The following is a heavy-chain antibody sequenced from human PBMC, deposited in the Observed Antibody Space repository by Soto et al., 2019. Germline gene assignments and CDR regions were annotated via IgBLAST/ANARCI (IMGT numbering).Heavy chain of an antibody. J-gene: IGHJ6*02. CDR3: ARDGRGTYYYYGMDV. V-gene: IGHV4-59*01. CDR2: IYYSGST. CDR1: GGSISSYY. Sequence: SETLSLTCTASGGSISSYYWSWIRQPPGKGLEWIGYIYYSGSTNYNPSLKSRVTISVDTSKNQFSLKLSSVTAADTAVYYCARDGRGTYYYYGMDVWGQGTTVTVSS. D-gene: IGHD1-1*01.